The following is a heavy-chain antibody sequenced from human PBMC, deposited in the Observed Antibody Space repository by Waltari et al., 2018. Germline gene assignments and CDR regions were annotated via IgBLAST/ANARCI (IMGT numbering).Heavy chain of an antibody. J-gene: IGHJ3*01. CDR3: ARELIWPGELGPFDL. D-gene: IGHD1-26*01. Sequence: EVQLVQSGTQVKKPGESLRISCKASGYSFSSYWIGWGRQMPGKGTEWMGIIFPRDPDTRYTPSSPGRVTISADKSTGTAYLQFSSLTASDTAMYFCARELIWPGELGPFDLWGQGTFVSVSS. CDR1: GYSFSSYW. V-gene: IGHV5-51*01. CDR2: IFPRDPDT.